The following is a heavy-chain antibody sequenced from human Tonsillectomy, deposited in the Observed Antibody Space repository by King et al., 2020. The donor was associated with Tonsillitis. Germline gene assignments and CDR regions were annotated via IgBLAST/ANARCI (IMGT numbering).Heavy chain of an antibody. J-gene: IGHJ6*02. D-gene: IGHD3-22*01. Sequence: QLVQSGAEVKKPGSSVKVSCKASGGTFSSYAINWVRQAPGQGLEWMGGIIPIFGTANYAQKFQGRVTITADESTSTAYMELNSLRSEDTAVYYCARENYYYDSSGYRSEYYYYGMDVWGQGTTVTVSS. CDR1: GGTFSSYA. V-gene: IGHV1-69*01. CDR2: IIPIFGTA. CDR3: ARENYYYDSSGYRSEYYYYGMDV.